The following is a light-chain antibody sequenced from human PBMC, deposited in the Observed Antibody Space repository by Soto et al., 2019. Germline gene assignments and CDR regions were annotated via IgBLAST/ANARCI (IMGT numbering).Light chain of an antibody. CDR3: QQSHSSPYT. V-gene: IGKV1-39*01. Sequence: DIQMTQSPSSLSASVGDRVTITCRASRSINIYLNWYQQKPGKAPKLLIYAASNLQSGVPSRFSGDGVGTHFTLTISSLQPEDFATYHCQQSHSSPYTFGQGTRLDIK. J-gene: IGKJ5*01. CDR2: AAS. CDR1: RSINIY.